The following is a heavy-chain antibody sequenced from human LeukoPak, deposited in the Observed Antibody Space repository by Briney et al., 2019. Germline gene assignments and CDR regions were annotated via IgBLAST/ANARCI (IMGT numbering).Heavy chain of an antibody. CDR1: GFTSLNYA. Sequence: GGSLRLSCATSGFTSLNYALTWSPQPPGKGLEWVAYISNSAVLYADSVKGRFTISRDNARNSLYLQVNSLRAEDTAVYYCAINGCYRGVCDFDVWAKGQWSPSLQ. D-gene: IGHD2-21*01. J-gene: IGHJ3*01. CDR2: ISNSAV. V-gene: IGHV3-48*01. CDR3: AINGCYRGVCDFDV.